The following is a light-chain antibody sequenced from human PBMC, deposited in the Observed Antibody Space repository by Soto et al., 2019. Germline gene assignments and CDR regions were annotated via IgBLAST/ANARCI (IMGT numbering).Light chain of an antibody. CDR1: SYSKW. J-gene: IGKJ2*01. V-gene: IGKV1-5*01. CDR2: DVS. CDR3: QHTTDFT. Sequence: DIQMTQSPSTLAASVGDTVTMTCRSYSKWLAWYQKKPGKAPKLLIYDVSNLERGVPPRFSGSTSGAESTLTITGLQPDDLGTYYCQHTTDFTFGQGTKVEIK.